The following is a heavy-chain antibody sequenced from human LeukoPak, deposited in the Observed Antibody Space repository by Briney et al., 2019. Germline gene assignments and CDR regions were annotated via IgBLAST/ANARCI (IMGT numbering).Heavy chain of an antibody. CDR1: GFTFSGSA. CDR2: IRSKANSYAT. V-gene: IGHV3-73*01. D-gene: IGHD3-3*01. J-gene: IGHJ6*02. CDR3: AKQSNDFWDGYSAPPGYGMDV. Sequence: GGSLRLSCAASGFTFSGSAMHWVRQASGKGLEWVGRIRSKANSYATAYAASVKGRFTISRDDSKNTAYLQMNSLRAEDTAVYYCAKQSNDFWDGYSAPPGYGMDVWGQGTTVTVSS.